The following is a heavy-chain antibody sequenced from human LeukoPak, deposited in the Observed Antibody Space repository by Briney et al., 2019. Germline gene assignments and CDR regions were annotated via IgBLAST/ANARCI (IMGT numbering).Heavy chain of an antibody. CDR2: ISGSGGST. J-gene: IGHJ4*02. CDR1: GFTFSSYA. CDR3: AKAFGGVIVFDY. D-gene: IGHD3-16*02. Sequence: GGSLRLSCAASGFTFSSYAMSWVRQAPGKGLEWVSAISGSGGSTYYADSVKGRFTISRDNPKNTLYLQMNSLRAEDTAVYYCAKAFGGVIVFDYWGQGTLVTVSS. V-gene: IGHV3-23*01.